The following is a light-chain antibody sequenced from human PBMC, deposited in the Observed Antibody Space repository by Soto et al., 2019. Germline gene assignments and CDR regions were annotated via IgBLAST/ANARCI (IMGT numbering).Light chain of an antibody. Sequence: EIVLTQSPATLSLSPGERATLSCRASQSVSSYLAGYQQRPGQAPRLLIYGASNRATGIPARFSGSGSGTDFPLTISSLEAEDFAVYYCQQRTDWPMTFDQGTRLEIK. CDR2: GAS. V-gene: IGKV3-11*01. J-gene: IGKJ5*01. CDR1: QSVSSY. CDR3: QQRTDWPMT.